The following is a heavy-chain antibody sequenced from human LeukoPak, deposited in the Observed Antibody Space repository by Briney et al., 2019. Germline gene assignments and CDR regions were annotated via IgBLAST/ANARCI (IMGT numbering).Heavy chain of an antibody. D-gene: IGHD1-14*01. CDR1: GGSFSGYY. V-gene: IGHV4-34*01. CDR3: ARAGREPLFTYYFDY. J-gene: IGHJ4*02. Sequence: SETLSLTCAAYGGSFSGYYWSWIRQPPGKGLEWIGEINHSGSTNYNPSLKSRVTISVDTSKNQFSLKLSSVTAADTAVYYCARAGREPLFTYYFDYWGQGTLVTVSS. CDR2: INHSGST.